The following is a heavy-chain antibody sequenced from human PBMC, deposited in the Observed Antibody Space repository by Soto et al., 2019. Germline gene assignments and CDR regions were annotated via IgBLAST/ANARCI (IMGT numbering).Heavy chain of an antibody. Sequence: SGKLTCKASGYTFTNYGISWLRQAPGQGLEWMEWISAYNGNTNYAQKLQGRVTMTTDTSASTAYMELSSLRSEDTAVYYFACDARPKCTFDYWGQGTLDPVS. CDR1: GYTFTNYG. CDR3: ACDARPKCTFDY. V-gene: IGHV1-18*01. CDR2: ISAYNGNT. D-gene: IGHD2-8*01. J-gene: IGHJ4*01.